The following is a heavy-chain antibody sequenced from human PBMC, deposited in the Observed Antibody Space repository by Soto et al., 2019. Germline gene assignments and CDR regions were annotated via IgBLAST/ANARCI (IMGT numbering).Heavy chain of an antibody. D-gene: IGHD3-3*01. J-gene: IGHJ3*02. V-gene: IGHV3-7*01. CDR1: GFTFSRYW. CDR2: IKQDGSEK. CDR3: ARDDTRRNNDFWSGHYTTDAFDI. Sequence: EVQLVESGGGLVQPGGSLRLSCAASGFTFSRYWMSWVRQAPGKGLEWVANIKQDGSEKYYVEPVKGRFTISRDNAKNSLYLQMNSLRAEDTAVYYCARDDTRRNNDFWSGHYTTDAFDIWGQGRMVTVSS.